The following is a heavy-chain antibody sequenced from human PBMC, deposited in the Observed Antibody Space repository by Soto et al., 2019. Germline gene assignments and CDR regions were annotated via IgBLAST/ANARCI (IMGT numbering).Heavy chain of an antibody. Sequence: GGSLRLSCAASGVSLIAYTMHWVCETPGKGLDWVAFISSDGNNKQYADPVEGRFTISRDTSTNTVFLHMNSLTTADTAIYYCARERYSYGCYFDLWGHGTPVTVSS. CDR2: ISSDGNNK. CDR1: GVSLIAYT. J-gene: IGHJ4*01. CDR3: ARERYSYGCYFDL. V-gene: IGHV3-30-3*01. D-gene: IGHD5-18*01.